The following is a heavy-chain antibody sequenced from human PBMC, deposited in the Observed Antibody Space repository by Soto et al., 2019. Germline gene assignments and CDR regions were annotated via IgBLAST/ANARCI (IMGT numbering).Heavy chain of an antibody. CDR2: ISYDGSDK. CDR3: XXPPXEGYCTDGVCHRFDD. Sequence: QEQLVESGGGVVQPGGSLRLSCAASGFTFSRYAMHWVRQAPGKGLEWVAFISYDGSDKYYADSVKGRFTISRDDSXNTXYXQMTSLRAEXXXXXXXXXPPXEGYCTDGVCHRFDDWGPGALVIVSS. V-gene: IGHV3-30*01. J-gene: IGHJ4*02. CDR1: GFTFSRYA. D-gene: IGHD2-8*01.